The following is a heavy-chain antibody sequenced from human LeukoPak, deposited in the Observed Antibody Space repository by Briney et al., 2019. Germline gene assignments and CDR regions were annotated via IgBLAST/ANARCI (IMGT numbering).Heavy chain of an antibody. CDR1: GRTFSSYA. V-gene: IGHV1-69*13. CDR2: IIPIFGTA. Sequence: GASVKVSCKASGRTFSSYAISWVRQAPGQGLEWMGGIIPIFGTANYAQKFQGRVTITADESTSTAYMELSSLRSEDTAVYYCARSSTTYYYDSSGRWGQGTLVTVSS. CDR3: ARSSTTYYYDSSGR. D-gene: IGHD3-22*01. J-gene: IGHJ4*02.